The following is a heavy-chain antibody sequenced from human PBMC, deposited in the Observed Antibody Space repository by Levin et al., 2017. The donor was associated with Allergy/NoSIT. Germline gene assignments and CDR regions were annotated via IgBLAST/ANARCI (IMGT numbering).Heavy chain of an antibody. D-gene: IGHD6-19*01. Sequence: LAGGSLRLSCAASGFTFSSYAMSWVRQAPGKGLEWVSAISGSGGSTYYADSVKGRFTISRDNSKNTLYLQMNSLRAEDTAVYYCAKIMSSPNSSGSLWWRAEGRVGAFDIWGQGTMVTVSS. CDR3: AKIMSSPNSSGSLWWRAEGRVGAFDI. J-gene: IGHJ3*02. V-gene: IGHV3-23*01. CDR2: ISGSGGST. CDR1: GFTFSSYA.